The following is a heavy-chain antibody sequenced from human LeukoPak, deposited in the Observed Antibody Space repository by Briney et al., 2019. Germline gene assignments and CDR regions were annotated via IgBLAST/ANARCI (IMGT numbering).Heavy chain of an antibody. CDR3: TRDRTTITLFEL. J-gene: IGHJ4*02. D-gene: IGHD4-11*01. Sequence: PGGSLRLSCVASGFTLSNYWMHWLRQVPGKGLMWVARIPNDGSDTGYADSVKGRFTASRDNARNTLYLQINSLRAEDSAVYYCTRDRTTITLFELWGQGTLVTVSS. CDR1: GFTLSNYW. V-gene: IGHV3-74*01. CDR2: IPNDGSDT.